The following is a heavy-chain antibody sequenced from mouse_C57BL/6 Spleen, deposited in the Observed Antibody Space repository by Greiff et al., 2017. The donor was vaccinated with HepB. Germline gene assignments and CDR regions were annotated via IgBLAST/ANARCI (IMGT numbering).Heavy chain of an antibody. Sequence: EVQLQQSGPELVKPGASVKISCKASGYTFTDYYMNWVKQSHGKSLEWIGDINPNNGGTSYNQKFKGKATLTVDKSSSTAYMELRSLTSEDSAVYYCARETAQATGFYYALDYWGQGTSVTVSS. V-gene: IGHV1-26*01. D-gene: IGHD3-2*02. CDR2: INPNNGGT. CDR3: ARETAQATGFYYALDY. CDR1: GYTFTDYY. J-gene: IGHJ4*01.